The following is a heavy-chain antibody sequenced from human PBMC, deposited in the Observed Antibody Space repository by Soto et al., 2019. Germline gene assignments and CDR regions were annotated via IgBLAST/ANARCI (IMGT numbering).Heavy chain of an antibody. D-gene: IGHD4-4*01. J-gene: IGHJ6*02. CDR3: ARYTVTTGYYYGMDV. CDR2: ISGSGGST. V-gene: IGHV3-23*01. Sequence: PGGSLRLSCAASGFTFSSYAMSWVRQAPGKGLEWVSAISGSGGSTYYADSVKGRFTISRDNSKNTLYLQMNSLRAEGTAVYYCARYTVTTGYYYGMDVWGQGTTVTVSS. CDR1: GFTFSSYA.